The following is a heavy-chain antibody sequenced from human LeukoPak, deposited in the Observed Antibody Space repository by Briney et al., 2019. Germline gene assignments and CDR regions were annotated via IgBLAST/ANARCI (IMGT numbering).Heavy chain of an antibody. Sequence: SETLYLTCTVSGGSISSSSYYWGWIRQPPGKGLEWIGSIYYSGSTYYNPSLKSRVTISVDTSKNQFSLKLSSVTAADTAVYYCARDQPAAGHLIDYWGQGTLVTVSS. D-gene: IGHD6-13*01. V-gene: IGHV4-39*07. J-gene: IGHJ4*02. CDR2: IYYSGST. CDR3: ARDQPAAGHLIDY. CDR1: GGSISSSSYY.